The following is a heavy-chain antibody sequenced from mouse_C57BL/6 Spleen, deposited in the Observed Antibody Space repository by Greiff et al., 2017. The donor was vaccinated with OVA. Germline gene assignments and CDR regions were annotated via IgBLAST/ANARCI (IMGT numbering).Heavy chain of an antibody. V-gene: IGHV3-6*01. Sequence: EVKLQESGPGLVKPSQSLSLTCSVTGYSITSGYYWNWIRQFPGNKLEWMGYISYDGSNNYNPSLKNRISITRDTSKNQFFLKLNSVTTEDTATYYCARAELSPYAMDYWGQGTSVTVSS. CDR3: ARAELSPYAMDY. J-gene: IGHJ4*01. D-gene: IGHD3-2*02. CDR1: GYSITSGYY. CDR2: ISYDGSN.